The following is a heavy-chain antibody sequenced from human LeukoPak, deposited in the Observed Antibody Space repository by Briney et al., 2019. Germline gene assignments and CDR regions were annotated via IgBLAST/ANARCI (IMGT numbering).Heavy chain of an antibody. CDR3: ARVFFVDTAMNPFDY. CDR1: GYTFTSYD. Sequence: ASVKVSCKASGYTFTSYDINWVRQATGQGLEWMGWMNPNSGNTGYAQKFQGRVTMTRDTSISTAYMELSRLRSDDTAVYYCARVFFVDTAMNPFDYWGQGTLVTVSS. J-gene: IGHJ4*02. D-gene: IGHD5-18*01. CDR2: MNPNSGNT. V-gene: IGHV1-8*01.